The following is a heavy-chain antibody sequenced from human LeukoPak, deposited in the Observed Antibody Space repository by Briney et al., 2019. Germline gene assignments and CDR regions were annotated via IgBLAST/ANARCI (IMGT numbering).Heavy chain of an antibody. J-gene: IGHJ3*02. CDR2: IYYSGST. CDR3: ARVPSRAGGAFDI. CDR1: GGSISSSSYY. D-gene: IGHD3-10*01. V-gene: IGHV4-39*07. Sequence: SETLSLTCTVSGGSISSSSYYWGWIRQPPGKGLEWIGSIYYSGSTYYNPSLKSRVTISVDTSKNQFSLKLSSVTAADTAVYYCARVPSRAGGAFDIWGQGTMVTVSS.